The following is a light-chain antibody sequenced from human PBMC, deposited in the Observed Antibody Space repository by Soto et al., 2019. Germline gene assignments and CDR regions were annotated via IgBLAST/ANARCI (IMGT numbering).Light chain of an antibody. CDR1: QSVSSYY. J-gene: IGKJ1*01. V-gene: IGKV3-20*01. CDR2: DAS. CDR3: QQYGGSPRT. Sequence: ETVLTQSPATLSLSPGERATLSCRASQSVSSYYLAWYQQKPGQAPRLLIYDASSRATGIPDRFSGSGSGTDFTLTISRLEPEDFAVYYCQQYGGSPRTFGQGTKVDIK.